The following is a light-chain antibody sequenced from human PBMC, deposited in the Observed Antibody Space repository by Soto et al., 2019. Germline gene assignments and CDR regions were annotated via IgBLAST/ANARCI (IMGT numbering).Light chain of an antibody. CDR1: SSDVGGYNY. V-gene: IGLV2-8*01. CDR2: EVS. J-gene: IGLJ2*01. Sequence: QSALTQPPSASGSPGQSVTISCTGNSSDVGGYNYVSWYQQHPGKAPKLMIYEVSKRPSGVPDRFSGSKSGNTASLTVSGLQAEEEAYYYCSSYAGSNNLVVFGGGTKHTVL. CDR3: SSYAGSNNLVV.